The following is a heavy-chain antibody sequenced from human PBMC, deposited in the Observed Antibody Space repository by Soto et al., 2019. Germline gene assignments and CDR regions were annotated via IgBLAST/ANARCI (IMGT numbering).Heavy chain of an antibody. D-gene: IGHD2-2*03. CDR3: ARASYLDPAFHI. V-gene: IGHV1-8*01. CDR1: GYTFTSYD. CDR2: ANPNSGKT. J-gene: IGHJ3*02. Sequence: QVQLVQSGAEVKRPGASVKVSCKASGYTFTSYDFNWVRQAPGQGLEWMGWANPNSGKTEYGQKFQGTVTMTRNTSIRTAYMELSSLRSEDTAVYYCARASYLDPAFHIWAQGTMVTVSS.